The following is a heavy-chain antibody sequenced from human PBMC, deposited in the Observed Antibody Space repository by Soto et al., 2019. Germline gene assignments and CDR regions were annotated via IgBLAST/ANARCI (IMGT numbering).Heavy chain of an antibody. V-gene: IGHV3-64D*06. CDR3: VKDRTPGQMGVNTYNWFVP. J-gene: IGHJ5*02. D-gene: IGHD1-7*01. Sequence: GGSLRLSCSASGFTFSSYAMHWVRQAPGKGLEYVSAISSNGGSTYYAYSVKGRFTISRENSKNTLYLQMSSLRAEDTAVYYCVKDRTPGQMGVNTYNWFVPWVQGTLVTVSS. CDR1: GFTFSSYA. CDR2: ISSNGGST.